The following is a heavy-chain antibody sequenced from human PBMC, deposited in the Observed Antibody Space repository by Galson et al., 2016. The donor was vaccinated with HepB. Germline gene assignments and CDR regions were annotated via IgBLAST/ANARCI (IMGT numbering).Heavy chain of an antibody. CDR2: VYYSVSS. D-gene: IGHD1-26*01. CDR1: GDSISSNSYY. CDR3: ARPYSGSNLGGFDN. Sequence: ETLSLTCTVSGDSISSNSYYWGWIRQPPGKGLEWIGSVYYSVSSYYNPSLESRVTIFTDTSKNQFSLKLTSVTAADTAVYYCARPYSGSNLGGFDNWGRGILVTVSS. V-gene: IGHV4-39*01. J-gene: IGHJ4*02.